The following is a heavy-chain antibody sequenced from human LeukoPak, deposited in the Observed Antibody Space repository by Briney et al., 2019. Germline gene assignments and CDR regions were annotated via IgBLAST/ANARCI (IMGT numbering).Heavy chain of an antibody. J-gene: IGHJ4*02. V-gene: IGHV3-33*06. Sequence: GGSLRLSCAASGFTFSSYGMHWVRQAPGKRLEWVAVIYYDGSIKYYADSVRGRFTISRDNSKNTLYLQMNSLRAEDTAVYYCAKDRDRFENLDYWGQGTQVTVSS. D-gene: IGHD3-10*01. CDR2: IYYDGSIK. CDR1: GFTFSSYG. CDR3: AKDRDRFENLDY.